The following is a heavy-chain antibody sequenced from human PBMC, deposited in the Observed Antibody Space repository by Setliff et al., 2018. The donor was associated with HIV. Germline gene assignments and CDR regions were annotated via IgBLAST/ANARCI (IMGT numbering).Heavy chain of an antibody. CDR2: IYTSGST. Sequence: PSETLSLTCAVSGGSFNTFYWSWIRQPAGEGLEWQPAGEGLEWLGRIYTSGSTNYNPSLKSRVTMSVDTSKNQFSLNLNSVTATDTAIYYCATERWLYQNFDSWGQGTQVTVSS. D-gene: IGHD3-16*01. CDR1: GGSFNTFY. V-gene: IGHV4-4*07. CDR3: ATERWLYQNFDS. J-gene: IGHJ4*02.